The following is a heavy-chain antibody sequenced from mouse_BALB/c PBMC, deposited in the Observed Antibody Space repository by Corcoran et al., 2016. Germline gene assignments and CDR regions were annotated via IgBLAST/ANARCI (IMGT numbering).Heavy chain of an antibody. CDR1: GYSITNGYY. CDR2: ISYDGSN. D-gene: IGHD2-10*02. Sequence: DVQLQESGPGLVKPSQSLSLTCSVTGYSITNGYYWNWIRQFPGNKLEWMGYISYDGSNNYNPSLKNRISITRDTSKNQFFLKLNSVTTEDTATYYCVKYAVYYFDYWGQGTTLTVSS. J-gene: IGHJ2*01. CDR3: VKYAVYYFDY. V-gene: IGHV3-6*02.